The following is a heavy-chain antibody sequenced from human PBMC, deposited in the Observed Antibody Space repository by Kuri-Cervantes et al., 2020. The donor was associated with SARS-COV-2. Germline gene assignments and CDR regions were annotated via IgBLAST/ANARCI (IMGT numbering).Heavy chain of an antibody. CDR1: GFTVSSNY. D-gene: IGHD5-24*01. CDR3: ARDGPLGYFDY. Sequence: ETLSLTCAASGFTVSSNYMSWVRQAPGKGLEWVSVIYSGGSTYYADSVKGRFTISRDNSKNTLYLQMNSLRAEDTAVYYCARDGPLGYFDYWGQGALVTVSS. V-gene: IGHV3-66*02. J-gene: IGHJ4*02. CDR2: IYSGGST.